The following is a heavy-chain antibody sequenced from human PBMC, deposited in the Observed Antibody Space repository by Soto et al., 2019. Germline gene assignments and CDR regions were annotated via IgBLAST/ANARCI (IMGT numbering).Heavy chain of an antibody. D-gene: IGHD4-4*01. CDR1: GGSISSSSYY. Sequence: QLQLQESGPGLVKPSETLSLTCTVSGGSISSSSYYWGWIRQPPGKGLEWIGSIYYSGSTYYNPSLKSRVTISVDPSKNQFSLKLSSVTAADTAVYYCAREGGPDYTSLSPYGMDVWGQGTTVTVSS. CDR3: AREGGPDYTSLSPYGMDV. CDR2: IYYSGST. J-gene: IGHJ6*02. V-gene: IGHV4-39*02.